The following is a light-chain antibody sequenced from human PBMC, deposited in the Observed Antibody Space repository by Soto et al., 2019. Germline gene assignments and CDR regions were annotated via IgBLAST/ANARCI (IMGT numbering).Light chain of an antibody. CDR1: QNVVTN. Sequence: TQSPATLSASPGERATLSCRASQNVVTNVAWYQQKPGQAPRLLIHDTSTRATGVPDRFSGRGDGTEFALTISSLQSEDLAVYYCQQYNEWPLAFGGGT. V-gene: IGKV3-15*01. CDR2: DTS. CDR3: QQYNEWPLA. J-gene: IGKJ4*01.